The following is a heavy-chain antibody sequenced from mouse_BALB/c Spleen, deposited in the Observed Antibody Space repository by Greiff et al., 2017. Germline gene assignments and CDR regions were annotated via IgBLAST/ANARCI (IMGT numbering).Heavy chain of an antibody. V-gene: IGHV2-9*02. CDR2: IWAGGST. J-gene: IGHJ4*01. CDR3: ATYYRYVDYAMDY. CDR1: GFSLTSYG. Sequence: QVQLKESGPGLVAPSQSLSITCTVSGFSLTSYGVHWVRQPPGKGLEWLGVIWAGGSTNYNSALMSRLSISKDNSKSQIFLKMNSLQTDDTAMYYCATYYRYVDYAMDYWGQGTSVTVSS. D-gene: IGHD2-14*01.